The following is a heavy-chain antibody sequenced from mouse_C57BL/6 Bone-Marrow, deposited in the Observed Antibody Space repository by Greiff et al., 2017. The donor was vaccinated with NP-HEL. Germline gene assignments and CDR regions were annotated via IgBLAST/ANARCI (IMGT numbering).Heavy chain of an antibody. J-gene: IGHJ3*01. Sequence: EVKLVESGGDLVKPGGSLKLSCAASGFTFSSYGMSWVRQTPDKRLEWVATISSGGSYTYYLDSVKGRFTISRDNAKNTLYLQMSSLKSEDTAMYYCARHILYGYDVGFAYWGQGTLVTVSA. D-gene: IGHD2-2*01. CDR3: ARHILYGYDVGFAY. CDR1: GFTFSSYG. V-gene: IGHV5-6*01. CDR2: ISSGGSYT.